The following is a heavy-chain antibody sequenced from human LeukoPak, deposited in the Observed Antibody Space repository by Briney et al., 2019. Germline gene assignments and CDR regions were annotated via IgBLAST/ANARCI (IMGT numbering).Heavy chain of an antibody. CDR2: IKPGGNEK. J-gene: IGHJ3*01. CDR3: ATFRFLGT. D-gene: IGHD3-3*01. Sequence: GGSLRLSCAASRFTFNNYWMTWVRQGPGKGLEWVANIKPGGNEKYYVDSVKGRFTISRDNVKNSLYLQMNSLRAEDTTIYYCATFRFLGTWGQGTMVTVSP. V-gene: IGHV3-7*03. CDR1: RFTFNNYW.